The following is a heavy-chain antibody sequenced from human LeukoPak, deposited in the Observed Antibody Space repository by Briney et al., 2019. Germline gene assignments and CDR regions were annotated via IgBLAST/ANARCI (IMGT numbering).Heavy chain of an antibody. CDR3: ARGSDYTWGG. CDR1: GGSISDSFEHY. Sequence: SETLSLTCVVSGGSISDSFEHYWSRVRQPPGKEFEWIAEVHHTGRTIYSPSFARRVAITADTSKNQVSLIVTSVTAADTAVYYCARGSDYTWGGWGQGTLVTVSS. J-gene: IGHJ4*01. D-gene: IGHD3-10*01. CDR2: VHHTGRT. V-gene: IGHV4-4*02.